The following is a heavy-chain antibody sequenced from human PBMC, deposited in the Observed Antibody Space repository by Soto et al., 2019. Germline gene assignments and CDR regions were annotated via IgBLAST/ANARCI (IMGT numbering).Heavy chain of an antibody. D-gene: IGHD2-8*01. Sequence: PGGSLRLSCAASGFTFRNNVLSLVLQAPGKGLDWVSGITGSGRDTYYADSVKGRFTISRDNSKNMVFLQMNSLRAEDTALYYCAKNGLDNSPSAIDSWGPGTLVTVSS. CDR3: AKNGLDNSPSAIDS. V-gene: IGHV3-23*01. CDR1: GFTFRNNV. J-gene: IGHJ4*02. CDR2: ITGSGRDT.